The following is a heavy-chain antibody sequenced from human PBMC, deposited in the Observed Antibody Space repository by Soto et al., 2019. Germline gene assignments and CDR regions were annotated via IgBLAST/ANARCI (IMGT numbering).Heavy chain of an antibody. CDR2: IYSSGTT. CDR3: ARNFDIAATGTAFDS. J-gene: IGHJ4*02. CDR1: GGSISGHY. D-gene: IGHD6-13*01. Sequence: SETLSLTCSVSGGSISGHYWSWIRLPAGRRLQWVGRIYSSGTTNYNPSLKSRVRTSVDTDRNSFSLRLDSVTAADTAVYYCARNFDIAATGTAFDSWGRGVLVTVSS. V-gene: IGHV4-4*07.